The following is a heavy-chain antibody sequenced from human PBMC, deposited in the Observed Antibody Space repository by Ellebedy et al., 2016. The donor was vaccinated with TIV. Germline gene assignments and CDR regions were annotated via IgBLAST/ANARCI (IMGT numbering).Heavy chain of an antibody. Sequence: PGGSLRLSCAPSGFIFSHYHMHWVRQAPGKGLEWVALIWSDGSEEYYAASLKGRFTLSSDNSKTTLYLQMNSLTAKDTAVYYCAREVLGGQGDMDVWGQGTTVTVSS. CDR3: AREVLGGQGDMDV. D-gene: IGHD3-10*01. CDR1: GFIFSHYH. CDR2: IWSDGSEE. V-gene: IGHV3-33*01. J-gene: IGHJ6*02.